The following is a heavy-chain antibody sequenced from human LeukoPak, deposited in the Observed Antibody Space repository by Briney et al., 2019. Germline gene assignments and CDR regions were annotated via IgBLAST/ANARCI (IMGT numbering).Heavy chain of an antibody. V-gene: IGHV3-20*04. CDR3: ARDFSSRYYDFWTNERVFDY. CDR1: GFTFDDYG. D-gene: IGHD3-3*01. Sequence: GGSLRLSCAASGFTFDDYGMSWVRQAPGKGLEWVSGINGNVGSTGYADSVKGRFTISRDNAKNSLYLQMNSLRAEDTALYYCARDFSSRYYDFWTNERVFDYWGQGTLVTVSS. CDR2: INGNVGST. J-gene: IGHJ4*02.